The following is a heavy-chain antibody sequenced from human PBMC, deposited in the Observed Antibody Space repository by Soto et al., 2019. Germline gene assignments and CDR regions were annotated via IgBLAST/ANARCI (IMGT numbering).Heavy chain of an antibody. Sequence: QVQLVQSGAEVKKPGASVKVSCKASGYTFTSYAMHWVRQAPGQRLEWMGWINAGNGNTKYSQKFQGKVTITRDTSASTAYMELSSLRSEDTAVYYSARSGTTPSGFDYWGQGTLVTVSS. CDR3: ARSGTTPSGFDY. J-gene: IGHJ4*02. CDR1: GYTFTSYA. D-gene: IGHD1-7*01. CDR2: INAGNGNT. V-gene: IGHV1-3*01.